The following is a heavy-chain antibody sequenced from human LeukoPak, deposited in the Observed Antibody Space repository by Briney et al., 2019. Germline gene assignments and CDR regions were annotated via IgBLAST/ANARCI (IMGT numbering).Heavy chain of an antibody. Sequence: PGGSLRLSCAASGFTFSSYEMNWVRQAPGKGLEWVSYISSSGSTIYYADSVSGRFTISRDNAKNSLYLQMNSLRAEDTAVYYCARDGGGWYFGYYYYGMDVWGQGTTVTVSS. CDR2: ISSSGSTI. V-gene: IGHV3-48*03. CDR1: GFTFSSYE. CDR3: ARDGGGWYFGYYYYGMDV. J-gene: IGHJ6*02. D-gene: IGHD2-15*01.